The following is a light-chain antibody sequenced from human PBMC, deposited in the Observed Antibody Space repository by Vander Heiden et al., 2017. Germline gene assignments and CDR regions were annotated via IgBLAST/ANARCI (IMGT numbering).Light chain of an antibody. V-gene: IGKV2-28*01. CDR3: MQALQMPIT. CDR1: QSLLQSNGYNY. Sequence: DIMMTQSPLSLPVTPGEPASISCRSSQSLLQSNGYNYLDWYLQKPGQSPHLPIYLGSNRASGVPDRFSGSGSGTDFTLKISRVEAEDVGVYYCMQALQMPITFGQGTRLEIK. CDR2: LGS. J-gene: IGKJ5*01.